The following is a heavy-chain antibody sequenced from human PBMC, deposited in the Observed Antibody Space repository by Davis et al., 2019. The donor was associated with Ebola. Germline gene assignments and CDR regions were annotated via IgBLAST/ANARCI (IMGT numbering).Heavy chain of an antibody. D-gene: IGHD5-12*01. CDR1: GFPFISYW. CDR3: ATYSG. CDR2: IKQDGSEK. Sequence: GGLLRLSFAAPGFPFISYWMSWVRQAPGKGLEWVANIKQDGSEKYYVDSVKCRFTISRDNAKNSLYLQMNSLRAEDTAVYYCATYSGWGQGTLVTVSS. J-gene: IGHJ4*02. V-gene: IGHV3-7*03.